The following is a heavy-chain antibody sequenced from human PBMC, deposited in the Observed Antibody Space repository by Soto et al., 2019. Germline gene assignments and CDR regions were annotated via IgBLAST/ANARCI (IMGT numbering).Heavy chain of an antibody. CDR3: ARVPLCPRGMDV. CDR1: GGTFSSYA. CDR2: LIPIFGTA. J-gene: IGHJ6*02. V-gene: IGHV1-69*12. Sequence: QVQLVQSGAEVKKPGSSVKVSCKASGGTFSSYAISWVRQAPGQGLEWMGALIPIFGTANYAQKFQGRVMNTAEDSTHSAYKELSSLRSEETAVYYCARVPLCPRGMDVWGQGTTATVSS.